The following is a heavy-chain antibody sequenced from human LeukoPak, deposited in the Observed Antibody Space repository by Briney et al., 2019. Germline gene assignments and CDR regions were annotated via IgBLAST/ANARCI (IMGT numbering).Heavy chain of an antibody. Sequence: RSETLSLTCTVSGGSISSYYWSWIRQPPGKGLEWIGYIYYSGSTNYNPSLKSRVTISVDTSKNQFSLKLSSVTAADTAVYYCARGYYDSSGYYPVDYWGQGTLVTVSS. J-gene: IGHJ4*02. D-gene: IGHD3-22*01. CDR3: ARGYYDSSGYYPVDY. CDR1: GGSISSYY. V-gene: IGHV4-59*01. CDR2: IYYSGST.